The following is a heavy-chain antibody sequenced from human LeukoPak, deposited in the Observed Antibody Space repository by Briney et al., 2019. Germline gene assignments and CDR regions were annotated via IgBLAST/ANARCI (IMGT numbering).Heavy chain of an antibody. D-gene: IGHD5-24*01. CDR3: ARPRWLQSPFDY. Sequence: PGGSLRLSCAASGFTFSSYWTSWVRQAPGKGLEWVANIKQDGSEKYYVDSVKGRFTISRDNAKNSLYLQMNSLRAEDTAVYYCARPRWLQSPFDYWGQGTLVTVSS. V-gene: IGHV3-7*01. CDR2: IKQDGSEK. J-gene: IGHJ4*02. CDR1: GFTFSSYW.